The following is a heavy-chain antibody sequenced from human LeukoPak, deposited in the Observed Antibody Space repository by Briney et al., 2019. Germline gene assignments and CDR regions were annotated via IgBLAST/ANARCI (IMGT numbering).Heavy chain of an antibody. V-gene: IGHV1-2*02. J-gene: IGHJ5*02. CDR2: INPKSGGT. Sequence: ASVKVSCKGSGYTFTGYSMNWVRQAPGQGLEWMGWINPKSGGTRYARKFQGRVTLTTDTSMSTAYMELSRLRSDDTAVYYCARDSGMNTLYTWSVPWGQGTLVTVSS. CDR3: ARDSGMNTLYTWSVP. D-gene: IGHD3-10*01. CDR1: GYTFTGYS.